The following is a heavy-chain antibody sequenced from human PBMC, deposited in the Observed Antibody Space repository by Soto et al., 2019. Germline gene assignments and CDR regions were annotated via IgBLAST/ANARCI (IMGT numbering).Heavy chain of an antibody. V-gene: IGHV4-31*03. D-gene: IGHD2-2*01. CDR2: IYYSGSA. Sequence: SETLSLTCTVSGGSISSGANYWSWFRQGPGKGLEWIGNIYYSGSAYYNPSLKSRLTMSVDTSKNSFSLKLTSVTAADTAVYYCARVICSSTTCYFPEWFDPWGQGTMVTVSS. CDR3: ARVICSSTTCYFPEWFDP. J-gene: IGHJ5*02. CDR1: GGSISSGANY.